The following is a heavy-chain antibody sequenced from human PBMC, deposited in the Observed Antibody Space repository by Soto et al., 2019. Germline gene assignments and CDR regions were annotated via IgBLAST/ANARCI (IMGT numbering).Heavy chain of an antibody. Sequence: ASVKVSCKASGYTFTGHYIHWVGQATGQGLEWMGWMNPNSGNTGYAQKFQGWVTMTRNTSISTAYMELSRLRSEDTAVYYCAKGRLAAAGKGAFDTWGQGTMVTVS. D-gene: IGHD6-13*01. CDR2: MNPNSGNT. V-gene: IGHV1-8*02. J-gene: IGHJ3*02. CDR1: GYTFTGHY. CDR3: AKGRLAAAGKGAFDT.